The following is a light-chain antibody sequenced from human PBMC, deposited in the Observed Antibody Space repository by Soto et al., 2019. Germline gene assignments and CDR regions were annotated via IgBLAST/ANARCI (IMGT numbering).Light chain of an antibody. J-gene: IGKJ1*01. CDR3: QQYYNWPPWT. CDR1: DSVSHY. CDR2: RAS. V-gene: IGKV3-15*01. Sequence: IVLSQSPPTLSVSQGDSPTRSCRPSDSVSHYLAWYQQKPGRAPRLLIYRASTRAAGVSARISGSGSGTEFTLSISRLQPEDSAVYYCQQYYNWPPWTFGQGTKVDIK.